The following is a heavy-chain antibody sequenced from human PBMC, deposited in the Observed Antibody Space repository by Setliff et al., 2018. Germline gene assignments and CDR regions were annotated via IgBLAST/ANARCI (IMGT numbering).Heavy chain of an antibody. V-gene: IGHV4-34*01. CDR2: INHSGST. J-gene: IGHJ4*02. D-gene: IGHD1-26*01. CDR1: GGSFSGYY. Sequence: KPSETLSLTCAVYGGSFSGYYWSWIRQPPGKGLEWIGEINHSGSTNYSPSLKSRVTVSADRSRNQFSLNLNSATAADTAIYYCVRGLNSESWTFRYWGQGILVTVSS. CDR3: VRGLNSESWTFRY.